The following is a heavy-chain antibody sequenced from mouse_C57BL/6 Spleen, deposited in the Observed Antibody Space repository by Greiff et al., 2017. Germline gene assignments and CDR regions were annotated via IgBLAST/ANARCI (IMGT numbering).Heavy chain of an antibody. Sequence: QVQLQQSGAELVRPGASVTLSCKASGYTFTDYEMHWVKQTPVHGLEWIGAIDPETGGTAYNQKFKGKAILTADKSSSTAYMELRGLTSEDSAVYYCTRGGPYFDFDYWGQGTTLTVSS. CDR1: GYTFTDYE. CDR3: TRGGPYFDFDY. D-gene: IGHD2-10*01. CDR2: IDPETGGT. J-gene: IGHJ2*01. V-gene: IGHV1-15*01.